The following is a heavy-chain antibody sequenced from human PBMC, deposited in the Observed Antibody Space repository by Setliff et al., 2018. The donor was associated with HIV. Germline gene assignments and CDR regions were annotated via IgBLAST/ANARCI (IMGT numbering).Heavy chain of an antibody. D-gene: IGHD5-18*01. CDR1: GFTFSSHG. J-gene: IGHJ4*02. CDR2: IRYDGSDI. V-gene: IGHV3-30*02. Sequence: PGGSLRLSCEASGFTFSSHGMHWLRQAPGKGLEWVTFIRYDGSDIHYADSVKGRFTISRDNSKNTLYLQMNSLRVEDAAVYYCAREGSGWCDYWGQGTLVTVSS. CDR3: AREGSGWCDY.